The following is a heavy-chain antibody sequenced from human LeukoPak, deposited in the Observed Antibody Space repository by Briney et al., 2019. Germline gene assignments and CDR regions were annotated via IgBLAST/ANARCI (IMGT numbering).Heavy chain of an antibody. D-gene: IGHD3-22*01. CDR3: XXXXXXSSGYAYYYYYYMDV. V-gene: IGHV4-39*07. CDR2: IYYSGNT. CDR1: GGSISSSSYY. J-gene: IGHJ6*03. Sequence: PSETLSLTCTVSGGSISSSSYYWGWIRQPPGKGLVWIGYIYYSGNTYYNPSLKSRATISPDTSKNQFSLKLISLTAANTPLYSXXXXXXXSSGYAYYYYYYMDVWGKGTTVTVSS.